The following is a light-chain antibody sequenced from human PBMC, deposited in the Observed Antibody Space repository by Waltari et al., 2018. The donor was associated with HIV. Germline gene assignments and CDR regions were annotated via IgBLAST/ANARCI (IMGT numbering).Light chain of an antibody. CDR2: EGD. Sequence: QSALTQPASVSGSPGQSITISCTGTSSDVGRYNFVSWYQQHPGNAPKLIIYEGDKRPSGVSYRFSGSKSGSTASLTISGLQAEDEGDYYCCSYAGSSTYVVFGGGTQLTVL. CDR3: CSYAGSSTYVV. CDR1: SSDVGRYNF. J-gene: IGLJ2*01. V-gene: IGLV2-23*01.